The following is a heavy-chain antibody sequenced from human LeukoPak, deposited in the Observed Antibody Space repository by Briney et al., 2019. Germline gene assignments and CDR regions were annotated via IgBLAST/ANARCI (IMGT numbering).Heavy chain of an antibody. CDR3: ASLDVEPAADY. V-gene: IGHV3-7*01. D-gene: IGHD2-2*01. CDR2: IKQDGSEQ. CDR1: GFTFSSYW. Sequence: QAGGSLRLSCAASGFTFSSYWMSWVRQAPGKGLEWVANIKQDGSEQYYVDSVKGRFTISRDNAKNSLYLQMNSLRAEDTAVYYCASLDVEPAADYWGQGTLVTASS. J-gene: IGHJ4*02.